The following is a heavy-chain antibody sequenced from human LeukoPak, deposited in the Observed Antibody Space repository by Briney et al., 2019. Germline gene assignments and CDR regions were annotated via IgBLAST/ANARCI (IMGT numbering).Heavy chain of an antibody. J-gene: IGHJ3*02. V-gene: IGHV3-21*01. CDR3: ARDCSSGYYDFWSGYWAFDI. CDR2: LSSSSSYI. Sequence: PGGSLRLFCAASGFTFSSYSMNWVRQAPGKGLEWVSSLSSSSSYIYYADSVKGRFTISRDNAKNSLYLQMNSLRAEDTAVYYCARDCSSGYYDFWSGYWAFDIWGQGTMVTVSS. CDR1: GFTFSSYS. D-gene: IGHD3-3*01.